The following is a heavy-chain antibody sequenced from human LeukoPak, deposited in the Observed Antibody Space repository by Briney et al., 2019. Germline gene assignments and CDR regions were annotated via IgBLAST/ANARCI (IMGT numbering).Heavy chain of an antibody. D-gene: IGHD3-10*01. CDR1: EFTFSIYA. CDR2: ISGSGVST. CDR3: AKYTPANYYGSGSIFAY. J-gene: IGHJ4*02. Sequence: GGSLRLSCAASEFTFSIYAMSWVRQAPGKGLEWVSAISGSGVSTYYADSVKGRFTISRDNSKDTLYLQMSNLRAEDTAVYYCAKYTPANYYGSGSIFAYWGQGTLVTVSS. V-gene: IGHV3-23*01.